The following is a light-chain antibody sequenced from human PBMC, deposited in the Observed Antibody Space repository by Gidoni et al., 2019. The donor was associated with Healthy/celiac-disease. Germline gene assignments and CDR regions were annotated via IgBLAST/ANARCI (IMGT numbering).Light chain of an antibody. CDR1: QRVSSY. V-gene: IGKV3-11*01. Sequence: EIVLTQSPATLSLSPGERATLSCRASQRVSSYLAWYQQKPGKAPRLLIYDASNRATGSPARFSGSGSGTDFTLTISRLEPEDFAVYYCQQRSNWLTFGGGTKVEIK. CDR3: QQRSNWLT. J-gene: IGKJ4*01. CDR2: DAS.